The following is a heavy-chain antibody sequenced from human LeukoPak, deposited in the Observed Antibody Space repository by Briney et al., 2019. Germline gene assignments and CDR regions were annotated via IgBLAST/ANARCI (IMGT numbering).Heavy chain of an antibody. V-gene: IGHV4-34*01. D-gene: IGHD3-9*01. Sequence: KPSETLSLTCAVYGGSFSGYYWSWIRQPPGKGLEWIGEINHSGSTSYNPSLKSRVTISVDTSKNQFSLKVTSVTTADTAVYYCAKGRKDFDTNLGPFDSWGQGILVTVSS. CDR2: INHSGST. CDR1: GGSFSGYY. J-gene: IGHJ4*02. CDR3: AKGRKDFDTNLGPFDS.